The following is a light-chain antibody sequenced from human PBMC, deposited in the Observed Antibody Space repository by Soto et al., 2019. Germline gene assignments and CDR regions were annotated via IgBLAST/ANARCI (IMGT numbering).Light chain of an antibody. Sequence: EIVLTQSPATLSLSPGERATLFCRASQSVSSYLAWYQQKPGQAPRLLIYGASTRVTGIPDRFSGSGSGTDFTLTISRLEPEDFAVYHCQQYGDSITFGGGTKV. CDR1: QSVSSY. V-gene: IGKV3-20*01. CDR2: GAS. CDR3: QQYGDSIT. J-gene: IGKJ4*01.